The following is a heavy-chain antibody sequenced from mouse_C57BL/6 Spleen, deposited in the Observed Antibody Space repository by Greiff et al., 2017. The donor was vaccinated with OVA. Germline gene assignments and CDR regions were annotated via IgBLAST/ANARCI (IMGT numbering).Heavy chain of an antibody. CDR2: INPNNGGT. CDR3: SSEDYYGEDY. D-gene: IGHD1-1*01. Sequence: VQLQQSGPELVKPGASVKISCKASGYTFTDYYMNWVKQSHGKSLEWIGDINPNNGGTSYNQKLKGKATLTVYQSSNTAYMDLRSLTSEDSAVYYCSSEDYYGEDYWGQGTTLTVSS. CDR1: GYTFTDYY. J-gene: IGHJ2*01. V-gene: IGHV1-26*01.